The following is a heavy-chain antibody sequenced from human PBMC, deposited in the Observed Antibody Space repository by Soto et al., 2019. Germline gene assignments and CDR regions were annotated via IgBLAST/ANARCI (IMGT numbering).Heavy chain of an antibody. J-gene: IGHJ4*02. D-gene: IGHD5-12*01. Sequence: QVQLQESGPGLVKPSETLSLTCTVSGGSISSYSWSWIRQPPGTGLEWLGYIYYSGSTNYNPSHKGRVTISVDTCKNQFSLKLSSVTAADTAVYYCARVYSVYDFCCDYWGQGTLVTVSS. CDR3: ARVYSVYDFCCDY. CDR1: GGSISSYS. CDR2: IYYSGST. V-gene: IGHV4-59*13.